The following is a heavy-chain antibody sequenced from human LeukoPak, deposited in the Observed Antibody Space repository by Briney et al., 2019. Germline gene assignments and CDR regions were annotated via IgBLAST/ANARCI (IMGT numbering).Heavy chain of an antibody. J-gene: IGHJ5*02. CDR1: GGSFSGYY. V-gene: IGHV4-34*01. Sequence: SETLSLTCAVYGGSFSGYYWSWIRQSPGKGLEWIGEINHSGSTNYNPSLKSRVTISVDTSKNQFSLKLSSVTAADTAVYYCARGPKQWLVSRWFDPWGQGTLVTVSS. D-gene: IGHD6-19*01. CDR3: ARGPKQWLVSRWFDP. CDR2: INHSGST.